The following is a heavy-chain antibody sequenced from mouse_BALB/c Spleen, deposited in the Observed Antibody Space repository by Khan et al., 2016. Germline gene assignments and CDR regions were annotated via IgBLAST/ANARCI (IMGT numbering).Heavy chain of an antibody. D-gene: IGHD1-1*01. Sequence: VQLKQSGPGLVKPSQSLSLTCTVTGYSITSDYAWNWIRQFPGNKLEWMGYISYSGSTSYNPSLKSRISITRDTSKHQFFLQLNSVTTEDTATYYCARGRYYGSRGDFDVWGAGTTVTVSS. CDR3: ARGRYYGSRGDFDV. CDR1: GYSITSDYA. CDR2: ISYSGST. V-gene: IGHV3-2*02. J-gene: IGHJ1*01.